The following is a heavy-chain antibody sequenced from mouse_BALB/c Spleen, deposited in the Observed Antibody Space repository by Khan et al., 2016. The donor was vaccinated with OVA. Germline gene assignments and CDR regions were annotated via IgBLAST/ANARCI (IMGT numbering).Heavy chain of an antibody. D-gene: IGHD2-5*01. V-gene: IGHV2-6-7*01. CDR3: ARAYYSNYREAMDY. J-gene: IGHJ4*01. CDR2: IWGDGST. Sequence: QMQLEESGPGLVAPSQSLSITYTVSGFSLTGYGVNWVRQPPGKGLEWLGMIWGDGSTDSNSALKSRLSISKDNSKSQVFLKMNSLQTDDTARYYCARAYYSNYREAMDYWGQGTSVTVSA. CDR1: GFSLTGYG.